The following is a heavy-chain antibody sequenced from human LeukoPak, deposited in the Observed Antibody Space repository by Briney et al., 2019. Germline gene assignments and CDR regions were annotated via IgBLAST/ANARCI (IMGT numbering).Heavy chain of an antibody. CDR2: IYYSGST. V-gene: IGHV4-59*01. D-gene: IGHD2-2*01. J-gene: IGHJ5*02. CDR3: ARGGYQMLVGWFDP. Sequence: SETLSLTCTVSGGSISSYYWSWIRQPPGKGLEWIGYIYYSGSTNCNPSLKSRVTISVDMSKNQFSLKLSSVTAGDTAVYYCARGGYQMLVGWFDPWGQGTLVTVSS. CDR1: GGSISSYY.